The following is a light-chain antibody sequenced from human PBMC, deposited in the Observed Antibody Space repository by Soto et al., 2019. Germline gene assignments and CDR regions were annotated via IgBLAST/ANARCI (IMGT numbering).Light chain of an antibody. CDR1: SSDVGGYNY. CDR3: SSYTSSSAYV. V-gene: IGLV2-14*01. J-gene: IGLJ1*01. CDR2: EVS. Sequence: QSALTQPASVSGSPGQSITISCTGTSSDVGGYNYVSWYQQHPGKDPKLMIYEVSNRPSGVSNRISGSKSGNTASLTISGLQAEDEADYYCSSYTSSSAYVFGTGTKVTVL.